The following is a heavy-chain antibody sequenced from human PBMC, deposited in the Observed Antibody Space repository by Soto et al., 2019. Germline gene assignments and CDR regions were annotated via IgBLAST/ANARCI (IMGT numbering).Heavy chain of an antibody. CDR2: ISAYNGNT. D-gene: IGHD3-22*01. J-gene: IGHJ6*02. V-gene: IGHV1-18*04. CDR3: ARDDDSGAYYYYYGMDV. CDR1: GYTFTSYG. Sequence: ASVKVSCKASGYTFTSYGISWVRQAPGQGLEWMGWISAYNGNTNYAQKLQGRVTMTTDTSTSTAYMELRSLRSDDTAVYYCARDDDSGAYYYYYGMDVWGQGTTVTVSS.